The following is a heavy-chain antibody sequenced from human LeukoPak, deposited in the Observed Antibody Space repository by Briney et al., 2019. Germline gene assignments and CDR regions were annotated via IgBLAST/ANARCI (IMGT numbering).Heavy chain of an antibody. CDR2: IRYDGSNK. V-gene: IGHV3-30*02. J-gene: IGHJ3*02. Sequence: GGSLRLSCAASGFTFSSYGMHWVRQAPGKGLEWVAFIRYDGSNKYYADSVKGRFTISRDNSKNTLYLQMNSLRAEDTAVYYCAKNIVPYCGGDCHNLGAFDIWGQGTMVTVSS. CDR1: GFTFSSYG. CDR3: AKNIVPYCGGDCHNLGAFDI. D-gene: IGHD2-21*01.